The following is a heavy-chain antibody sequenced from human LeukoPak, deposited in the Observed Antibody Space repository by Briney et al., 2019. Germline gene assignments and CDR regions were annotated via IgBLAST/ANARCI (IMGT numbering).Heavy chain of an antibody. CDR1: GFTFSSYG. V-gene: IGHV3-23*01. J-gene: IGHJ4*02. Sequence: WGSLRLSCAASGFTFSSYGMSWVRQAPGKGLEWVSAISGSGGSTYYADSVKGRFTISRDISKNTFYLQMSSLTADDAALYYCAKDQQGGAGSGRFDYWGQGTLVTVSS. D-gene: IGHD3-10*01. CDR2: ISGSGGST. CDR3: AKDQQGGAGSGRFDY.